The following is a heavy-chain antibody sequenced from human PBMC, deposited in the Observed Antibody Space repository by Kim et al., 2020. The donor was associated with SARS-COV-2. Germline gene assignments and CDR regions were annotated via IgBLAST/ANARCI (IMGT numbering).Heavy chain of an antibody. V-gene: IGHV4-59*01. J-gene: IGHJ5*02. CDR3: ARDGMVGARRFDP. D-gene: IGHD1-26*01. Sequence: SETLSLTCTVSGGSISDYYWSWIRQPPGKGLEWIGYIYYSGGTNYNPSLNSRVTISLDTSRNQFSLKLTSVTAADTAIYYCARDGMVGARRFDPWGQGT. CDR2: IYYSGGT. CDR1: GGSISDYY.